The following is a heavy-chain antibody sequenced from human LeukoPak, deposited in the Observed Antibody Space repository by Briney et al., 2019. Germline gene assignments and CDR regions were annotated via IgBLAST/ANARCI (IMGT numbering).Heavy chain of an antibody. Sequence: ASVKVSCKVSGYTLTELSMHWVRQAPGKGLEWMGGFDPEDGETIYAQKFQGRITMTEDTSTDTAYMELSSLRSEDTAVYYCARGNWNYVNYYFDYWGQGTLVTVSS. CDR3: ARGNWNYVNYYFDY. CDR1: GYTLTELS. D-gene: IGHD1-7*01. J-gene: IGHJ4*02. CDR2: FDPEDGET. V-gene: IGHV1-24*01.